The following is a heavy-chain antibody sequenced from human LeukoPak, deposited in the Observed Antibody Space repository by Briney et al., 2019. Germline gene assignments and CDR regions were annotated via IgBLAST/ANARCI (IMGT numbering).Heavy chain of an antibody. D-gene: IGHD6-19*01. J-gene: IGHJ4*02. CDR2: ISPGDSAP. CDR3: ARRETYGYSSGWYRY. Sequence: GESLKISCEGSGYNFTIYRIAWVRQMPGKGLECMGIISPGDSAPTYSPSFRGQVTISADKSISTAYLQWSSLKASDTAMYYCARRETYGYSSGWYRYWGQGTLVTVSS. CDR1: GYNFTIYR. V-gene: IGHV5-51*01.